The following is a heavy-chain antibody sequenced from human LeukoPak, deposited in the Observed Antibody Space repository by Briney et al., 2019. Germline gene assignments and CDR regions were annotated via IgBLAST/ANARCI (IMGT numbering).Heavy chain of an antibody. J-gene: IGHJ3*02. V-gene: IGHV4-34*01. CDR1: GGSFSGYY. CDR2: INHSGST. D-gene: IGHD3-10*01. Sequence: SETLSLTCAVYGGSFSGYYWSWIRQPPGKGLEWIGEINHSGSTNYNPSLKSRVTISVDTSKNQFSLKLSSVTAADTAVYYCARHRGTFLTAFDIWGQGTMVTVSS. CDR3: ARHRGTFLTAFDI.